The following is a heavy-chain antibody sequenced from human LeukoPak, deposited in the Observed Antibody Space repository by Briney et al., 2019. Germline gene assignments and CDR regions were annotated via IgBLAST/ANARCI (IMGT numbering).Heavy chain of an antibody. CDR3: ARGGATRGRFEN. J-gene: IGHJ4*02. Sequence: GGSMRLSCAASGFPFNVQTMSWVRQAPGKGLDWVASMREDGREIYYVDSAKGRFTISRDNPKNSLYLQMNFLRAEDTAVYYCARGGATRGRFENWGQGTLVTVSS. CDR1: GFPFNVQT. CDR2: MREDGREI. V-gene: IGHV3-7*01. D-gene: IGHD1-26*01.